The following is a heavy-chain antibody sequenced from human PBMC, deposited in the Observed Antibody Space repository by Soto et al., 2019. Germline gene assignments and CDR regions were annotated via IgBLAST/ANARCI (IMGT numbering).Heavy chain of an antibody. V-gene: IGHV1-69*01. CDR1: GGTFSGYV. J-gene: IGHJ4*02. Sequence: QLVQSGSEVKKPGSSVKVSCQASGGTFSGYVVTWVRQAPGQGLEWMGGFVPLFGTTNYAQRFSGRITITAEESTSTAYMELRTLRSDDTAVYYCATHGLGVSSPPYCDNWGQGTLVTVSS. CDR2: FVPLFGTT. D-gene: IGHD2-15*01. CDR3: ATHGLGVSSPPYCDN.